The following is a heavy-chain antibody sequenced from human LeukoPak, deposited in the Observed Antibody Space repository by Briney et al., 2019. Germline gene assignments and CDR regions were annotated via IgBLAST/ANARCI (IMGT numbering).Heavy chain of an antibody. D-gene: IGHD3-3*01. CDR2: ISYDGSNK. V-gene: IGHV3-30*03. CDR3: ARGLTTIFGVVIMGPGY. Sequence: GGSLRLSCAASGFTFSSYGMHWVRQAPGKGLEWVAVISYDGSNKYYADSVKGRYTISRDNSKNTLYLQMNSLRAEDTAVYYCARGLTTIFGVVIMGPGYWGQGTLVTVSS. J-gene: IGHJ4*02. CDR1: GFTFSSYG.